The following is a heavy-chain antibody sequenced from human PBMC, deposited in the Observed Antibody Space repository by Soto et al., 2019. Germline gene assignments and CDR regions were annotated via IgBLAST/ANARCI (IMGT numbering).Heavy chain of an antibody. CDR3: ARGGTYCGGDCYTLFDI. V-gene: IGHV4-59*01. J-gene: IGHJ3*02. CDR1: GGSISSYY. CDR2: IYYSGST. D-gene: IGHD2-21*01. Sequence: PSETLSLTCTVSGGSISSYYWSWIRQPPGKGLEWIGYIYYSGSTNYNPSLKSRVTISVDTSKNQFSLKLSSVTAADTAVYYCARGGTYCGGDCYTLFDIWGQGTMVTVSS.